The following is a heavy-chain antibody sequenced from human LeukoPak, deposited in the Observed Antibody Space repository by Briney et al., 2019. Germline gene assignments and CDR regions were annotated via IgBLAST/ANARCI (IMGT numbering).Heavy chain of an antibody. CDR1: GGSITITNW. CDR3: SRENGAFSPFGY. V-gene: IGHV4-4*02. D-gene: IGHD2-8*01. CDR2: VSLSGLT. J-gene: IGHJ4*02. Sequence: PSETPSLTCGLSGGSITITNWWSWVRQPPGQGLEWIGEVSLSGLTNYNPSLSSRIIMALDTSKNHLSLHLSSVTAAATAVYYCSRENGAFSPFGYWGQGYLVTVLS.